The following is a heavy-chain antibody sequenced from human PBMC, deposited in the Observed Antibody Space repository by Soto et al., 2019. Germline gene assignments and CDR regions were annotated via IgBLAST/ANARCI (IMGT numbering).Heavy chain of an antibody. J-gene: IGHJ6*02. Sequence: SVKVSCKASGGTFSSYAISWVRQAPGQGLEWMGGIIPIFGTANYAQKFQGRVTITADESTSTAYMELSSLRPEDTAVYYCAREGEVMDYYYGMDVWGQGTRVTVSS. CDR3: AREGEVMDYYYGMDV. V-gene: IGHV1-69*13. CDR1: GGTFSSYA. D-gene: IGHD3-16*01. CDR2: IIPIFGTA.